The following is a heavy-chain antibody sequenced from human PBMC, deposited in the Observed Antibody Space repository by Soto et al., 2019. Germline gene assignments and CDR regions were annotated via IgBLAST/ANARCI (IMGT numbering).Heavy chain of an antibody. CDR1: GGSISVYY. CDR3: ARERRYYDILTGYGPFGMDV. Sequence: SETLSLTCTISGGSISVYYWSWIRQPPGQALEWIGYIYYSGSTYYNPSLKSRVTISVDTSKNQFSLKLSSVTAADTAVYYCARERRYYDILTGYGPFGMDVWGQGTTVTVSS. V-gene: IGHV4-59*12. D-gene: IGHD3-9*01. J-gene: IGHJ6*02. CDR2: IYYSGST.